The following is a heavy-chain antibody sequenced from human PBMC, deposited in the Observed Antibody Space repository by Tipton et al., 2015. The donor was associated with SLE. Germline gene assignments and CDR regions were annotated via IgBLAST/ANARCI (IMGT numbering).Heavy chain of an antibody. J-gene: IGHJ6*03. CDR1: GGSFSGYY. V-gene: IGHV4-34*01. CDR3: ASRPSSSWYNYYYYYYMDV. CDR2: INHSGST. D-gene: IGHD6-13*01. Sequence: TLSLTCAVYGGSFSGYYWSWIRQPPGKGLEWIGEINHSGSTNYNPSLKGRVTISVDTSKNQFSLKLSSVTAADTAVYYCASRPSSSWYNYYYYYYMDVWGKGTTVTVSS.